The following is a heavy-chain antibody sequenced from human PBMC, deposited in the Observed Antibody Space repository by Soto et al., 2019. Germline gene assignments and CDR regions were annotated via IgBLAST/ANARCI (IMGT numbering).Heavy chain of an antibody. CDR1: GFTFSNHA. CDR3: AKDGQRTEGVRGYFDS. J-gene: IGHJ4*02. CDR2: ITGSGGGT. Sequence: PGGSLRLSCAASGFTFSNHAIVWVRQAPGKGLEWVSAITGSGGGTSYADSVRGRFTISSDTSTNTVHLQMNSLRAEDTALYYCAKDGQRTEGVRGYFDSWGQGTLVTVSS. V-gene: IGHV3-23*01. D-gene: IGHD3-10*01.